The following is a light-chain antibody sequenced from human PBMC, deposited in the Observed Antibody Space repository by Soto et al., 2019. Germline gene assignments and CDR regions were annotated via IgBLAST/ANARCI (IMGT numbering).Light chain of an antibody. V-gene: IGKV1-39*01. J-gene: IGKJ5*01. Sequence: DIQMTQSPSSLSASVGDRVTITCRASQGIRNDLGWYQQKPGKAPKILIYAASSLQSGAPSRFIGSGSGTNLTLTVSSLQPEDFATYYCQQSYSTPITFGQGTRLEI. CDR1: QGIRND. CDR3: QQSYSTPIT. CDR2: AAS.